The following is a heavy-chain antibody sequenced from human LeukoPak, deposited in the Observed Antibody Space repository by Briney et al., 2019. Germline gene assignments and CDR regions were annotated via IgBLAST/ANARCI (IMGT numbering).Heavy chain of an antibody. V-gene: IGHV1-46*03. CDR3: ARAGMVRGANFDY. Sequence: ASVNVSCKASGYTFTSYYMHWVRQAPGPGLEWMGIINPSGGSTNYAQKFQGRVTMTRDTYTSTVYMELSSLRSEDSAVYYCARAGMVRGANFDYWGQGTLVTVSS. CDR1: GYTFTSYY. D-gene: IGHD3-10*01. J-gene: IGHJ4*02. CDR2: INPSGGST.